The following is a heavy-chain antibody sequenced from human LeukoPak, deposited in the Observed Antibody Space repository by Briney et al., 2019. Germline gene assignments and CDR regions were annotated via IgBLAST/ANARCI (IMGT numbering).Heavy chain of an antibody. CDR3: ARDLRGYCRGGSCYTDYYYYYYMDV. J-gene: IGHJ6*03. CDR2: IIPIFGTA. V-gene: IGHV1-69*01. Sequence: SVKVSCKASGGTFSSYAISWVRQAPGRGLVWMGGIIPIFGTANYAQKFQGRVTITADESTSTAYMELSSLRSEDTAVYYCARDLRGYCRGGSCYTDYYYYYYMDVWGKGTTVTVSS. D-gene: IGHD2-15*01. CDR1: GGTFSSYA.